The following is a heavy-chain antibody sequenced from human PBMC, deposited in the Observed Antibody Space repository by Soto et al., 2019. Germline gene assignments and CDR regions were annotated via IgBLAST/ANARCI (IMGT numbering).Heavy chain of an antibody. CDR1: GGSVSSGSYY. J-gene: IGHJ4*02. D-gene: IGHD1-26*01. CDR2: IYYSGST. CDR3: ARGDTIVGAPHYFDY. V-gene: IGHV4-61*01. Sequence: SETLSLTCTVSGGSVSSGSYYWSWIRQPPGKGLEWIGYIYYSGSTNYNPSLKSRVTISVDTSKNQFSLKLSSVTAADTAVYYCARGDTIVGAPHYFDYWGQGTLVTVSS.